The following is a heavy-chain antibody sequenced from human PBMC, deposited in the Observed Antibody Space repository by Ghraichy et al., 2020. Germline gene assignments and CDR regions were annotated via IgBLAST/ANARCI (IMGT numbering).Heavy chain of an antibody. CDR3: ARLRNSYYYVLVY. V-gene: IGHV4-59*08. CDR2: VYNSGST. D-gene: IGHD3-22*01. J-gene: IGHJ4*02. Sequence: SETLSLTCSVSGASTSLNYWTWIRQPPGKGLEWIGYVYNSGSTDYNPSLKSRVTISMDTSKKRFSLKLHSATAADSAVYYCARLRNSYYYVLVYWGPGVLVTVSS. CDR1: GASTSLNY.